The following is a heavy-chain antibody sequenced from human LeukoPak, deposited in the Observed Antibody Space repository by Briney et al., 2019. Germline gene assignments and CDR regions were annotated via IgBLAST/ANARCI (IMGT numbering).Heavy chain of an antibody. D-gene: IGHD3-10*01. CDR3: AKEYYGSGNPLLGWFDP. Sequence: GGSLRLSCAASGFTFSSYAMSWVRQAPGKGLEWVSAISGSGGSTYYADSVKGRFTISRDNSKNTLYLPMNSLRAEDTAVYYCAKEYYGSGNPLLGWFDPWGQGTLVTVSS. CDR2: ISGSGGST. J-gene: IGHJ5*02. CDR1: GFTFSSYA. V-gene: IGHV3-23*01.